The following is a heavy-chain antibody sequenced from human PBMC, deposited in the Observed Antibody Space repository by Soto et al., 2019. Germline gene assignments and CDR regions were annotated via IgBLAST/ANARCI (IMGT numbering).Heavy chain of an antibody. V-gene: IGHV4-31*03. CDR1: GGSISSGGYY. J-gene: IGHJ4*02. CDR3: AKAQAWEQLFDL. D-gene: IGHD1-26*01. CDR2: IYCSGST. Sequence: SETLSLTCTVSGGSISSGGYYCSWIRQHPGKGLEWIRNIYCSGSTFYNPSLKSRVTISMYTSENHFSLKLSSVTATETAVYYCAKAQAWEQLFDLWGQGTLVTVSS.